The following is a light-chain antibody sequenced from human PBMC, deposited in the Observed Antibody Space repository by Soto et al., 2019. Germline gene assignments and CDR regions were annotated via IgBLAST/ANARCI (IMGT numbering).Light chain of an antibody. CDR3: QQYSSSPRT. J-gene: IGKJ1*01. V-gene: IGKV3-20*01. CDR2: DAS. Sequence: EIVLTQSPGTLSLSPGERATLSCRASQSVSSRLLAWYQQKPGQAPRLLISDASSRATGIPDRFSGSGSGTDITLTISRLESEDFAVYYCQQYSSSPRTFGQGTKVEIK. CDR1: QSVSSRL.